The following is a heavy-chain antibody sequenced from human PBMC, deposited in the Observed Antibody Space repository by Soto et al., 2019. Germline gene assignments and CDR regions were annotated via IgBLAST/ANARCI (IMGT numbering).Heavy chain of an antibody. Sequence: PSETLSLTCAVYGGSFSGYYWSWIRQPPGKGLEWIGEINHSGSTNYNPSLKSRVTISVDTSKNQFSLELSSVTAADTAVYYCARAPIFAYYYYRMDVWGQRTTVTVSS. V-gene: IGHV4-34*01. J-gene: IGHJ6*02. CDR1: GGSFSGYY. CDR2: INHSGST. D-gene: IGHD3-3*01. CDR3: ARAPIFAYYYYRMDV.